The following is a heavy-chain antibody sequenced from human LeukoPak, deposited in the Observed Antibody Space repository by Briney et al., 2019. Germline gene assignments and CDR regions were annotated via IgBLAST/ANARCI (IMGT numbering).Heavy chain of an antibody. D-gene: IGHD3-16*01. CDR2: INHSGST. Sequence: SETLSLTCAVYGGSFSGYYWSWIRQPPGKGLEWIGEINHSGSTNYNPSLKSRVTILVDTSKNQFSLKLSSVTAADTAVYYCARSWVGMDVWGQGTTVTVSS. V-gene: IGHV4-34*01. J-gene: IGHJ6*02. CDR3: ARSWVGMDV. CDR1: GGSFSGYY.